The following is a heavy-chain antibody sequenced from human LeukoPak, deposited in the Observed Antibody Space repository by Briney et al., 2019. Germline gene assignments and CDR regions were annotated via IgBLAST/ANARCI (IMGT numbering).Heavy chain of an antibody. CDR3: ARGYCSGGSCFNFDY. CDR2: IKQDGSEN. J-gene: IGHJ4*02. CDR1: GFSFSTYW. Sequence: HAGGSLRLSCVASGFSFSTYWMSWVRQAPGKGLEWVANIKQDGSENYYVDSVKGRFTISRDNAKNSVYLQMNRLRVEDTAVYYCARGYCSGGSCFNFDYWGQGTLVTVSS. D-gene: IGHD2-15*01. V-gene: IGHV3-7*01.